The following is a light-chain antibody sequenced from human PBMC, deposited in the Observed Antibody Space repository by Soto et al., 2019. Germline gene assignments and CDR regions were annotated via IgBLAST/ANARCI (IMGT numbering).Light chain of an antibody. CDR2: GAS. CDR1: QSVSSN. Sequence: EIVMTQSPATLSVSPGERATLSCRASQSVSSNLAWYQQKPGQAPRLLIYGASTRATGIPARFSGSGSGTEFTLTINSLLSEDFAVYYCQQYNNWPFTFGPGTKVDIK. V-gene: IGKV3D-15*01. J-gene: IGKJ3*01. CDR3: QQYNNWPFT.